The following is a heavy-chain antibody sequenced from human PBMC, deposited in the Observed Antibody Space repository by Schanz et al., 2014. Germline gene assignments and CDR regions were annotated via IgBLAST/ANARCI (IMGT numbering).Heavy chain of an antibody. V-gene: IGHV3-74*01. CDR1: GFTFSSYN. Sequence: EVQLVESGGGLIQPGGSLRLSCAASGFTFSSYNMNWVRQAPGKGLVWVSHINSDGTTTTYADSVKGRFTISRDNSKNTVYLQMNSLRTDDTAMYYCARDPNTSAWLPYFDTWGQGTLVTVSS. CDR3: ARDPNTSAWLPYFDT. D-gene: IGHD6-19*01. J-gene: IGHJ4*02. CDR2: INSDGTTT.